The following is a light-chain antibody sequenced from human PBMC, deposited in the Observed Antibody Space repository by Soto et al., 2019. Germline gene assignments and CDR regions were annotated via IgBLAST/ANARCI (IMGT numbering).Light chain of an antibody. CDR3: QQYNSYRLT. J-gene: IGKJ4*01. V-gene: IGKV1-5*01. Sequence: DIQMTQSPSTLSASVGDRVTITCRSSQSISSWLAWYQQKPGKAPKLLIYDASSLESGVPSRFSGSGSGTEFTLTISSLQPDDFATYYCQQYNSYRLTFGGGTKVDIK. CDR2: DAS. CDR1: QSISSW.